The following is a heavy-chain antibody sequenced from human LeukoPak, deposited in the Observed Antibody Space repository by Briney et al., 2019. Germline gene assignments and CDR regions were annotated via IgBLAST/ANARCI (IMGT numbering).Heavy chain of an antibody. CDR3: ARGGRNYDILTGYIVARAFDI. CDR2: INHSGST. J-gene: IGHJ3*02. V-gene: IGHV4-34*01. Sequence: SETLSLTCAVYGGSFSGYYWSWIRQPPGKGLEWIGEINHSGSTNYNPSLKSRVTISVDTSKNQFSLELSSVTAADTAVYYCARGGRNYDILTGYIVARAFDIWGQGTMVTVSS. CDR1: GGSFSGYY. D-gene: IGHD3-9*01.